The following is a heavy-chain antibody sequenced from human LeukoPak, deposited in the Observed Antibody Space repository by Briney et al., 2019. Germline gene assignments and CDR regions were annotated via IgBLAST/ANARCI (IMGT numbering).Heavy chain of an antibody. CDR3: ARDLYYYDAPGY. Sequence: SVKVPCKASGGTFSSYAISWVRQAPGQGLEWMGGIIPIFGTANYAQKFQGRVTITADESTSTAYMELSSLRSEDTAVYYCARDLYYYDAPGYWGQGTLVTVSS. J-gene: IGHJ4*02. V-gene: IGHV1-69*13. CDR2: IIPIFGTA. D-gene: IGHD3-22*01. CDR1: GGTFSSYA.